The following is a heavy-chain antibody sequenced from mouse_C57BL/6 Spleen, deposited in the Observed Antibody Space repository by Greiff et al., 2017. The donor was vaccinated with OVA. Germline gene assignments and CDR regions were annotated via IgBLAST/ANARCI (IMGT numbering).Heavy chain of an antibody. CDR1: GFSLTSYG. CDR3: ATYGNYGWYYFDY. V-gene: IGHV2-2*01. Sequence: VQLQQSGPGLVQPSQSLSITCTVSGFSLTSYGVHWVRQSPGKGLEWLGVIWSGGSTDYNAAFISRLSISKDNSKSQVFFKMNSLQADDTAIYYCATYGNYGWYYFDYWGQGTTLTVSS. CDR2: IWSGGST. D-gene: IGHD2-1*01. J-gene: IGHJ2*01.